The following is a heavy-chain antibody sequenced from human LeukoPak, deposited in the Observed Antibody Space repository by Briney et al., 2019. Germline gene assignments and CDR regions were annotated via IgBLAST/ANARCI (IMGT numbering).Heavy chain of an antibody. Sequence: SETLSLTCTVSGGSISSYYWTWIRQPAGKGLEWIGRIYTSGSTNYNPSLKSRVTMSVDTSKNQFSLKLSSVTAADTAVYYCAREDSSGYYEPFDYWGQGTLVTVSS. CDR3: AREDSSGYYEPFDY. J-gene: IGHJ4*02. D-gene: IGHD3-22*01. CDR1: GGSISSYY. V-gene: IGHV4-4*07. CDR2: IYTSGST.